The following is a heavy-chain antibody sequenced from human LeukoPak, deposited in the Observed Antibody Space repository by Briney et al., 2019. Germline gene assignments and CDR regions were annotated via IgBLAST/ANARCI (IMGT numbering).Heavy chain of an antibody. CDR2: IRYDGSNK. V-gene: IGHV3-30*02. J-gene: IGHJ3*02. CDR3: ARCDSSGYYLPDDAFDI. D-gene: IGHD3-22*01. CDR1: GFTFSTNG. Sequence: GGSLRLSCAASGFTFSTNGMHWVRQAPGKGLEWVAFIRYDGSNKYYADSVKGRFTISRDNSKNTLYLQMNSLRAEDTAVYYCARCDSSGYYLPDDAFDIWGQGTMVTVSS.